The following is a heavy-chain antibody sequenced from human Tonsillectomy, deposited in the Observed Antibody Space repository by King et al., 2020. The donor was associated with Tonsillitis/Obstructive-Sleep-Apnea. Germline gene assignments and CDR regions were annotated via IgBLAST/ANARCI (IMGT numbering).Heavy chain of an antibody. CDR2: MFSNDEK. CDR3: ARTPGGPYCSSTSCYFD. J-gene: IGHJ4*02. V-gene: IGHV2-26*01. D-gene: IGHD2-2*01. Sequence: VTLKESGPVLLKPTETLTLTCTVSGFSLNNSRMGVSWIRQPPVKALDRLAHMFSNDEKSYSPSLKSRLTISKDTTKIQVLLTMTNMDPVGTATYYCARTPGGPYCSSTSCYFDWGQGTLVTVSS. CDR1: GFSLNNSRMG.